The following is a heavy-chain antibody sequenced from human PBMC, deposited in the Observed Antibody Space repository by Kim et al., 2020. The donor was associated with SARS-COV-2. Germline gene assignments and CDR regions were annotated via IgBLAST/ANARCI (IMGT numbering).Heavy chain of an antibody. Sequence: GWSLRLSCAASGFTFSSYSMNWVRQAPGKGLEWFSSISSSSSYIYYADSVKGRFTISRDNAKNSLYLQMNSLRAEDTAVYYCSRGDFTIFGVAPHFFYYMDVWGQGTTVTVSS. CDR2: ISSSSSYI. J-gene: IGHJ6*03. CDR1: GFTFSSYS. V-gene: IGHV3-21*01. CDR3: SRGDFTIFGVAPHFFYYMDV. D-gene: IGHD3-3*01.